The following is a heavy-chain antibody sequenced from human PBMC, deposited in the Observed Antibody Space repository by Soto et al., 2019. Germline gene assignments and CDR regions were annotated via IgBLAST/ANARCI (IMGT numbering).Heavy chain of an antibody. V-gene: IGHV4-34*01. CDR1: GGPFNGFY. CDR2: INPGGSG. J-gene: IGHJ6*02. D-gene: IGHD6-19*01. Sequence: PSETLSLTCGVFGGPFNGFYWSWIRQSPGKGLEWIGEINPGGSGHYNPSLRSRLTLSADTSKNQFSLKLSSVTAADTAVYYCTRLRWLQTPIRPDHYYYGMDVWGPGTTVTVSS. CDR3: TRLRWLQTPIRPDHYYYGMDV.